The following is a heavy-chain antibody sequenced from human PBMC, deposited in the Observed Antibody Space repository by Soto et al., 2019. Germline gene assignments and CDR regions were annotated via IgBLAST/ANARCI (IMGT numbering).Heavy chain of an antibody. CDR1: GGPVSSGSCY. CDR2: VYYSGST. Sequence: PSETLSLTCTVSGGPVSSGSCYYSWIRQPPGKGLEWIGYVYYSGSTTYNPSLRGRVTISVDTSKNQFSLRLSSVTAADTAVYYCARIIGPTYNDFWSGSSGYCYYEMVVWDQETPVTVFS. CDR3: ARIIGPTYNDFWSGSSGYCYYEMVV. D-gene: IGHD3-3*01. V-gene: IGHV4-61*01. J-gene: IGHJ6*02.